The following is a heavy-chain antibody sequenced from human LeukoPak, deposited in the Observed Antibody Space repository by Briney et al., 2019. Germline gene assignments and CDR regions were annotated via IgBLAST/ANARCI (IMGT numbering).Heavy chain of an antibody. CDR3: AKGINDFWSGLSY. CDR1: GFTFSTYA. V-gene: IGHV3-23*01. D-gene: IGHD3-3*01. J-gene: IGHJ4*02. CDR2: ISGSGDST. Sequence: GGSLRLSCAASGFTFSTYAMSWVRQAPGKGLEWVSAISGSGDSTYYAHSVKGRFTISRDNSKNTLYLQMNSLRAEDTAVYYCAKGINDFWSGLSYWGLGTVVTVSS.